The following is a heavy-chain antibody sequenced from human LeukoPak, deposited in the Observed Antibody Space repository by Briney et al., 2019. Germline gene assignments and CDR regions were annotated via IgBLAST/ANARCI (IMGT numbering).Heavy chain of an antibody. D-gene: IGHD3-10*01. CDR3: ARDTRTTYYYGSGSYYYYYGMDV. J-gene: IGHJ6*04. V-gene: IGHV3-21*01. CDR1: GFTFSSYS. CDR2: ISSSSSYI. Sequence: PGGSLRLSCAASGFTFSSYSMNWARQAPGKGLEWVSSISSSSSYIYYADSVKGRFTISRDNAKNSLYLQMNSLRAEDTAVYYCARDTRTTYYYGSGSYYYYYGMDVWGKGTTVTVSS.